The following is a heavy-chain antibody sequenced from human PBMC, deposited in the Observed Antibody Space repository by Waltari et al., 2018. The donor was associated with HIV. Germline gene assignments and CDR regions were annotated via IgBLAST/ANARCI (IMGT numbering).Heavy chain of an antibody. CDR1: GYSFIAYY. CDR3: ARVALPAAIHYGMDA. J-gene: IGHJ6*02. V-gene: IGHV1-2*06. CDR2: INPNTADT. D-gene: IGHD2-2*01. Sequence: QVQLVQSGAEMKKPGASVKVSCKASGYSFIAYYIHWVRQAPGQGLEWMGRINPNTADTNYAQKFQCRVTMTSVTSLNSVYMELIRLRPDDTAVYYCARVALPAAIHYGMDAWGQGTTVTVSS.